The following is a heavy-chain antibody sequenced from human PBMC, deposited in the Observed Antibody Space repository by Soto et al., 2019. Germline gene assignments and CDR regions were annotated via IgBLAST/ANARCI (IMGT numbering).Heavy chain of an antibody. CDR3: ARAVACSGGSCYSNWFDP. D-gene: IGHD2-15*01. Sequence: SETLSLTCTVSGGSISSYYWSWIRQPAGKGLEWIGRIYTSGSTNYNPSLKSRVTMSVDTSKNQFSLKLSSVTATDTAVYYCARAVACSGGSCYSNWFDPWGQGTLVTVSS. CDR2: IYTSGST. J-gene: IGHJ5*02. V-gene: IGHV4-4*07. CDR1: GGSISSYY.